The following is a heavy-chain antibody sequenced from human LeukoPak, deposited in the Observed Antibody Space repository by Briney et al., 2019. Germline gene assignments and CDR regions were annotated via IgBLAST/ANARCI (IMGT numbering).Heavy chain of an antibody. Sequence: ASVKVSCKASGYTFTSYGISWVRQAPGQGREWMGWISAYNGNTNYAQNLQGRVTMTTDTSTSTAYMELRSLRSDDTAVYYCARDSLTIFGVVIIAPFNYYYYYGMDVWGQGTTVTVSS. CDR3: ARDSLTIFGVVIIAPFNYYYYYGMDV. V-gene: IGHV1-18*01. J-gene: IGHJ6*02. D-gene: IGHD3-3*01. CDR1: GYTFTSYG. CDR2: ISAYNGNT.